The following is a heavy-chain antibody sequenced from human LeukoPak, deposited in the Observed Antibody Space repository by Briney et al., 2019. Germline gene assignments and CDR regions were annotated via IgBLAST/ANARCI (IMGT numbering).Heavy chain of an antibody. Sequence: GGSLRLSCAASGFTFSNYAMSWVRQTPGKGLEWVSSISGSGDSTYYADSVKGRFTISRDNSKNTLSLQMNSLRAEDTAVYYCARALEYYYDSSGYYYDYWGQGTLVTVSS. CDR2: ISGSGDST. CDR3: ARALEYYYDSSGYYYDY. V-gene: IGHV3-23*01. D-gene: IGHD3-22*01. J-gene: IGHJ4*02. CDR1: GFTFSNYA.